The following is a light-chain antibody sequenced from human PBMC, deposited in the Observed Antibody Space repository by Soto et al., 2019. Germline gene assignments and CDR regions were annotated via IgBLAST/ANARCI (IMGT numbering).Light chain of an antibody. Sequence: QSVLTQPPSVSAAPGQTVTISCSGTNSNIGKNFVSWYLQSPGTAPNLLLYDNDKRPSGIPDRCTGSRIDTSATLVISGLQPWDEADYYCGTWDTRLFDWVVGGLTKLTVL. CDR2: DND. CDR3: GTWDTRLFDWV. V-gene: IGLV1-51*01. J-gene: IGLJ3*02. CDR1: NSNIGKNF.